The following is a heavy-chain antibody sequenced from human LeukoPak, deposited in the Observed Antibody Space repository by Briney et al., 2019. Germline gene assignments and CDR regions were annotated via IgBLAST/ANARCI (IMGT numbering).Heavy chain of an antibody. Sequence: PGGPLTLSCAASGLTFSFYWMTWPRQAPGKGLEGVAKIEENGSEKNYVDSVRGRFTIARNNAKNSLYLQVNSRRAKAMADYYEARDRGYLVFDYWGQEGLVTVSS. CDR2: IEENGSEK. CDR3: ARDRGYLVFDY. D-gene: IGHD5-12*01. CDR1: GLTFSFYW. J-gene: IGHJ4*02. V-gene: IGHV3-7*01.